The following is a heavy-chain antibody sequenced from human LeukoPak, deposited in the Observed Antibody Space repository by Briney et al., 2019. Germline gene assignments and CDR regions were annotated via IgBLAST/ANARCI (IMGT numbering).Heavy chain of an antibody. CDR1: GGSFSGYY. V-gene: IGHV4-59*01. Sequence: SETLSLTCAVYGGSFSGYYWSWVRQPPGKGLEWIGYIYYSGSTNYNPSLKSRVTISVDTSKNQFSLKLSSVTAADTAVYYCARALGRYGSGYLDYWGQGTLVTVSS. J-gene: IGHJ4*02. D-gene: IGHD3-22*01. CDR2: IYYSGST. CDR3: ARALGRYGSGYLDY.